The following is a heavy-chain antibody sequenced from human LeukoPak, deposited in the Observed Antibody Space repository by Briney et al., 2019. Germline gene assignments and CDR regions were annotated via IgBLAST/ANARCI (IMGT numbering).Heavy chain of an antibody. V-gene: IGHV4-61*01. Sequence: SETLSLTCTVSGGSISSGSYYWSWIRQPPGKGLDWIGYIYYRGSTNYNPSLKSRVTISLDTSKNQFSLKVTSVTAADTAVYYCARGRYYESSGYFVYYFDYWGQGTLVTVSS. D-gene: IGHD3-22*01. CDR1: GGSISSGSYY. CDR3: ARGRYYESSGYFVYYFDY. J-gene: IGHJ4*02. CDR2: IYYRGST.